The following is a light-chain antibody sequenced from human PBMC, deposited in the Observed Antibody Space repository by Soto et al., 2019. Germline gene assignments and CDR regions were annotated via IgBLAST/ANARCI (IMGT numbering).Light chain of an antibody. CDR2: AAS. CDR3: QQYYSYPPW. CDR1: QGISSY. J-gene: IGKJ2*01. Sequence: AIRMTQSPSSFSASPGDRVTITCRASQGISSYLAWYQQKPGKAPKLLIYAASTLQSGVPSRFSGSGSGTDFTLTISCLQSEDFATYYCQQYYSYPPWFGQGTKLEIK. V-gene: IGKV1-8*01.